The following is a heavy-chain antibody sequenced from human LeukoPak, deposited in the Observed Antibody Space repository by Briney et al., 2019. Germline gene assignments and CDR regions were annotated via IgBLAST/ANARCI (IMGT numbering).Heavy chain of an antibody. CDR1: GVSDASFSSYY. Sequence: PSETLSLTCTVSGVSDASFSSYYWNWIRQPAGKGLEWIGRIYTTGSTNYNPSFKSRVTSSVDRSRKQFSLKLTSVTAADTAVYYCARDLDLDYWGQGTLVTVSS. CDR3: ARDLDLDY. D-gene: IGHD3-16*01. CDR2: IYTTGST. V-gene: IGHV4-4*07. J-gene: IGHJ4*02.